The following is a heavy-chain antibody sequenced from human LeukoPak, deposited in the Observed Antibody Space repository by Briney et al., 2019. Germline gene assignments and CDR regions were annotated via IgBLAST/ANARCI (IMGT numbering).Heavy chain of an antibody. V-gene: IGHV4-34*01. CDR1: GGSFSGYY. Sequence: SETLSLTCAVYGGSFSGYYWSWIRQPPGKGLEWIGEINHSGSTNYNPPLKSRVTISVDTSKNQFSLKLSSVTAADTAVYYCARDVGRYYDILTGLGMDVWGQGTTVTVSS. D-gene: IGHD3-9*01. CDR2: INHSGST. CDR3: ARDVGRYYDILTGLGMDV. J-gene: IGHJ6*02.